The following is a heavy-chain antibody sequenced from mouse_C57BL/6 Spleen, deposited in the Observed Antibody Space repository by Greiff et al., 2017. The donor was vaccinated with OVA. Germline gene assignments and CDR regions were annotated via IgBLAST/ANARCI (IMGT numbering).Heavy chain of an antibody. D-gene: IGHD1-1*01. CDR2: IDPSDSYT. J-gene: IGHJ2*01. CDR3: ARGGGYSSYYFDY. Sequence: QVQLQQPGAELVRPGTSVKLSCKASGYTFTSYWMHWVKQRPGQGLEWIGVIDPSDSYTNYNQKFKGKATLTVDTSSSTAYMQLSSLTSEDSAVYYCARGGGYSSYYFDYWGQGTTLTVSS. V-gene: IGHV1-59*01. CDR1: GYTFTSYW.